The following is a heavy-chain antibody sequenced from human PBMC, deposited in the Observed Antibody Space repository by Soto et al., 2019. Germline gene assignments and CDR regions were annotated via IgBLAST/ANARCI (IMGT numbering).Heavy chain of an antibody. J-gene: IGHJ4*02. Sequence: GGSLRLSCAASGLTFSSYSMNWVRQAPGKGLEWVSYISSSSSTIYYADSVKGRFTISRDNAKNSLYLQMNSLRAEDTAVYYCARDVITMIVVVRFGYWGQGTLVTVSS. D-gene: IGHD3-22*01. CDR1: GLTFSSYS. CDR3: ARDVITMIVVVRFGY. CDR2: ISSSSSTI. V-gene: IGHV3-48*01.